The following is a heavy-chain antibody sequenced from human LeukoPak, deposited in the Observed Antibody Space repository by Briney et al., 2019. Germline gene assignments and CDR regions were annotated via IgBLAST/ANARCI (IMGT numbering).Heavy chain of an antibody. D-gene: IGHD6-19*01. CDR3: ASIAVAGTGGDY. CDR2: IYYSGST. V-gene: IGHV4-59*08. Sequence: SETLSLTCTVSGGSISSYYWSWVRQPPGKGLEGIGYIYYSGSTNYNPSLKSRVTISVDTSKNQFSLKLSSVTAADTAVYYCASIAVAGTGGDYWGQGTLVTVSS. CDR1: GGSISSYY. J-gene: IGHJ4*02.